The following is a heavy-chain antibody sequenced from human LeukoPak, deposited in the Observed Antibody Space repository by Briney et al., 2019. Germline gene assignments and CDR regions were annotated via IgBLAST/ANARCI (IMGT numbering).Heavy chain of an antibody. J-gene: IGHJ5*02. D-gene: IGHD3-16*01. Sequence: GASVKVSCKASGYTFTTYGITWVRQAPGQGLEWMGWISGYNGNTIYAQKLQGRVTMTTDTSTSTAYMGLRSLRSDDSAVYYCARSSGGFWFDPWGQGTLVTVSS. CDR1: GYTFTTYG. V-gene: IGHV1-18*01. CDR2: ISGYNGNT. CDR3: ARSSGGFWFDP.